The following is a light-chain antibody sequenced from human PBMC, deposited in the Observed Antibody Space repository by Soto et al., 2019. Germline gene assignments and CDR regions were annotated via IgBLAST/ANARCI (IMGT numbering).Light chain of an antibody. CDR3: QQYGSSPPVT. CDR1: QSVSRSY. J-gene: IGKJ4*01. V-gene: IGKV3-20*01. CDR2: GAS. Sequence: EIVLTQSPGTLSLSPGERATLSCRASQSVSRSYLAWYQQKPGQAPRLLIYGASSRATGTPDRXSGSGSGXXXXXXXXXXXPEDFAVYYCQQYGSSPPVTFGGGTKVEIK.